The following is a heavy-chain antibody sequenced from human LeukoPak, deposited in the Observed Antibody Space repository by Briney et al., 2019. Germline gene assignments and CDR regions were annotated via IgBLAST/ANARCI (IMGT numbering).Heavy chain of an antibody. V-gene: IGHV4-39*07. CDR2: IYYSGST. Sequence: PSETLSLTCTVSGGSISSSSYYWGWIRQPPGKGLEWIGSIYYSGSTYYNPSLKSRVTISVDTSKNQFSLKLSSVTAADTAVYYCARAGRFLEWLQNWFDPWGQGTLVTVSS. CDR3: ARAGRFLEWLQNWFDP. CDR1: GGSISSSSYY. J-gene: IGHJ5*02. D-gene: IGHD3-3*01.